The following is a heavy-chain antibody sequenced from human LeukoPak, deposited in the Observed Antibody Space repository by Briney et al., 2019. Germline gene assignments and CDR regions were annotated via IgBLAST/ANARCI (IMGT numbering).Heavy chain of an antibody. CDR2: ISYDGCNK. CDR3: ARSPGEIAVAGTLDY. CDR1: GFTFSSYA. V-gene: IGHV3-30-3*01. Sequence: PGGSLRLSCAASGFTFSSYAMHWVRQAPGKGLEWVAVISYDGCNKYYADSVKGRFTISRDNSKNTLYLQMNSLRAEDTAVYYCARSPGEIAVAGTLDYWGQGTLVTVSS. D-gene: IGHD6-19*01. J-gene: IGHJ4*02.